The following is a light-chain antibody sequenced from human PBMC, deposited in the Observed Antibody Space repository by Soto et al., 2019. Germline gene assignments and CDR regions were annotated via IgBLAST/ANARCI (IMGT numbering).Light chain of an antibody. V-gene: IGKV3-20*01. J-gene: IGKJ1*01. CDR2: GTS. CDR3: QQYGSTPRT. Sequence: PGERATLSCRASQSVTNNYLAWYQQKPGQAPRRLIYGTSSRATGIPDRFSGRGSGTDFTLTITRLEPEDFAVYYCQQYGSTPRTFGQGTKVDIK. CDR1: QSVTNNY.